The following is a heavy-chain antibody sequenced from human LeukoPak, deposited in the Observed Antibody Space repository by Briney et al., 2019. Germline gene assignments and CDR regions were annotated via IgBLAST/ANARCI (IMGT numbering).Heavy chain of an antibody. D-gene: IGHD6-19*01. J-gene: IGHJ3*02. V-gene: IGHV4-4*07. CDR1: GGSISSYY. CDR3: ARGSLAVAQPFAFDI. CDR2: IYTSGST. Sequence: SETLSLTCTVSGGSISSYYWCWIRQPDGQGLEWIGRIYTSGSTNYNPSLKSRVTMSVDTSKNQFSLKLSSVTAADTAVYYCARGSLAVAQPFAFDIWGQGTMVTVSS.